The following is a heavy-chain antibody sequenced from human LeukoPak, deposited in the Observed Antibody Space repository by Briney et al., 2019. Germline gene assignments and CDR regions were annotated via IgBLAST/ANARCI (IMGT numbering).Heavy chain of an antibody. CDR3: AKDKDSTNWYFDY. J-gene: IGHJ4*02. CDR2: IRYDGTNK. Sequence: PGGSLRLSCAASGFTFSSHGMHWVRQAPGKRLEWVAFIRYDGTNKYYADSVKGRFTISRDNSKNTLYLQMNSLRAEDTAVYYCAKDKDSTNWYFDYWGQGTLVTVSS. D-gene: IGHD2-15*01. CDR1: GFTFSSHG. V-gene: IGHV3-30*02.